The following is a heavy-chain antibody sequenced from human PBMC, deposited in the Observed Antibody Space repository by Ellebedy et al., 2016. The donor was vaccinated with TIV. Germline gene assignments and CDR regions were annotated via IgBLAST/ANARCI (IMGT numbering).Heavy chain of an antibody. CDR3: ARDLGRRYFDF. D-gene: IGHD3-16*01. CDR2: IIDDGSTI. Sequence: PGGSLRLSCAVSGFTFSGYSMYWVRQAPGRGLEWLSYIIDDGSTIYYADSVKGRFSISRDNAENSLYLQMNSLRVEDTAVYYCARDLGRRYFDFWGQGTLVTVSS. CDR1: GFTFSGYS. V-gene: IGHV3-48*04. J-gene: IGHJ4*02.